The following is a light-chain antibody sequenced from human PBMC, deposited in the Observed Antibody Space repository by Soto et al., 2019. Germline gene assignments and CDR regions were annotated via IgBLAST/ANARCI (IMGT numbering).Light chain of an antibody. Sequence: EIVLTQSPATLSLSPGERATLSCGASQSARSYLGWYQQKPGQAPRLLIYDASNRATGIPARFSGSGSGTDFTLTISSLEPEDFAVYYCQQRRYWPLTFGGGTKVDIX. CDR2: DAS. V-gene: IGKV3-11*01. CDR1: QSARSY. J-gene: IGKJ4*01. CDR3: QQRRYWPLT.